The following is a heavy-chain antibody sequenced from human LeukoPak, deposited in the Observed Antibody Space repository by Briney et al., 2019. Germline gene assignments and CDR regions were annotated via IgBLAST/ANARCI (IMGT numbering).Heavy chain of an antibody. CDR1: GFTFSSYW. CDR2: IKQDGSEK. CDR3: ARDGVVTFGGVIVLDY. V-gene: IGHV3-7*03. Sequence: GGSLRLSCAASGFTFSSYWMSWVRQAPGKGLEWVANIKQDGSEKYYVDSVKGRFTISRGNAKNSLYLQMNSLRAEDTAVYYCARDGVVTFGGVIVLDYWGQGTLVTVSS. J-gene: IGHJ4*02. D-gene: IGHD3-16*02.